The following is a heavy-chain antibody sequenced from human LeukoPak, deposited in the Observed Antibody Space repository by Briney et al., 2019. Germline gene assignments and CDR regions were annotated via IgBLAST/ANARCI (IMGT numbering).Heavy chain of an antibody. D-gene: IGHD3-10*01. V-gene: IGHV5-51*01. Sequence: GESLKISCKGSGYSFTSYWIGWVRQMPGKGLEWMGIIYPGDSDTRYSPSFQGQVTISADKSISTAYLQWSSLKASDTAMYYCARHIPLPGKPSTYYYGSGILPGFDYWGQGTLVTVSS. CDR2: IYPGDSDT. CDR3: ARHIPLPGKPSTYYYGSGILPGFDY. CDR1: GYSFTSYW. J-gene: IGHJ4*02.